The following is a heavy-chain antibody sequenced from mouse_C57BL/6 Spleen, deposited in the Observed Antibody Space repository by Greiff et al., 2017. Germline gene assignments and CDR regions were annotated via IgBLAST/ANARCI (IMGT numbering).Heavy chain of an antibody. CDR2: IDPNSGGT. CDR3: ARETTVVATPWYFDV. V-gene: IGHV1-72*01. J-gene: IGHJ1*03. D-gene: IGHD1-1*01. Sequence: QVQLQQSGAELVKPGASVKLSCKASGYTFTSYWMHWVKQRPGRGLEWIGRIDPNSGGTKYNEKFKSKATLTVDKPSSTAYMQLSSLTSEDSAVYYCARETTVVATPWYFDVWGTGTTVTVSS. CDR1: GYTFTSYW.